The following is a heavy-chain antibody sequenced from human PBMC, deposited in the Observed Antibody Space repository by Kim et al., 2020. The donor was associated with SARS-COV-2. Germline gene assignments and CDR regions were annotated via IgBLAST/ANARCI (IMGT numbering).Heavy chain of an antibody. Sequence: ASVKVSCKASGYTFTSYGISWVRQAPGQGLEWMGWISAYNGNTNYAQKLQGRVTMTTDTSTSTAYMELRSLRSDDTAVYYCARDKVPLWFGEPNDAFDIWGQGTMVTVSS. V-gene: IGHV1-18*01. J-gene: IGHJ3*02. CDR3: ARDKVPLWFGEPNDAFDI. CDR1: GYTFTSYG. CDR2: ISAYNGNT. D-gene: IGHD3-10*01.